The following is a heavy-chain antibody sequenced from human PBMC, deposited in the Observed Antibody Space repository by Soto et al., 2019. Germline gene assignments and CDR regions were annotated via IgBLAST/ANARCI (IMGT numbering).Heavy chain of an antibody. J-gene: IGHJ4*02. D-gene: IGHD3-16*01. CDR2: IIPVFGTA. V-gene: IGHV1-69*13. CDR3: VRDFTGWPPDGVDC. Sequence: SVKVSCKASGGSLSNYGISWVRQAPGQGLEWMGGIIPVFGTANYAQKFQGRVTITADESTSIVYMDVTSLRSEDTAVYYCVRDFTGWPPDGVDCWGQGTQVTVSS. CDR1: GGSLSNYG.